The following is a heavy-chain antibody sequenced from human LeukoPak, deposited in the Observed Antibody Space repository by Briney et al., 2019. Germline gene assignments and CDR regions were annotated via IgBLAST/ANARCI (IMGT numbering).Heavy chain of an antibody. Sequence: TSETLSLTCAVYGGSFSGYYWSWIRQPPGKGLEWIGEINHSGSTNYNPSLKSRVTISVDTSKNQFSLKLSSVTAADTAVYYCARRGIAVRPSPDYWGQGTLVTVSS. V-gene: IGHV4-34*01. J-gene: IGHJ4*02. D-gene: IGHD6-6*01. CDR3: ARRGIAVRPSPDY. CDR1: GGSFSGYY. CDR2: INHSGST.